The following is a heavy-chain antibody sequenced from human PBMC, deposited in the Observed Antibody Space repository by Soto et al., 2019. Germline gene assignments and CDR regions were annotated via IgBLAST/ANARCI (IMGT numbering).Heavy chain of an antibody. Sequence: LRLSCAASGFTFSDYYMSWIRQAPGKGLEWVSYISSSGSTIYYADSVKGRFTISRDNAKNSLHLQMNSLRAEDTAVYYCARDEAYYYGSGSYSYYYYMDVWGKGTTVTVS. CDR1: GFTFSDYY. J-gene: IGHJ6*03. CDR3: ARDEAYYYGSGSYSYYYYMDV. D-gene: IGHD3-10*01. CDR2: ISSSGSTI. V-gene: IGHV3-11*01.